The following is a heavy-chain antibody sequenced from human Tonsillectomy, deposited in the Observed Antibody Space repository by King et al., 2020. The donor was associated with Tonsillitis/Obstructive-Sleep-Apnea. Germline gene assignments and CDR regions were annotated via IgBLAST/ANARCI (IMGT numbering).Heavy chain of an antibody. D-gene: IGHD5-12*01. CDR3: ASYRWVYSAYPLDP. CDR1: GGSISSGGYY. CDR2: IYYSGST. Sequence: QLQESGPGLVKPSQTLSLTCTVSGGSISSGGYYWSWIRQHPGKGLEWIGYIYYSGSTYYNPSLKSRVTISVDTSKNQFSLKRSSVTAADTDVYYCASYRWVYSAYPLDPWGQGPRVSVSS. V-gene: IGHV4-31*03. J-gene: IGHJ5*02.